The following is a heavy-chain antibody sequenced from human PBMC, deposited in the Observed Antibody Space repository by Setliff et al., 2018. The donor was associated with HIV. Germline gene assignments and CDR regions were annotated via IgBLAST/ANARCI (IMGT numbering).Heavy chain of an antibody. CDR3: AGSRGYFVQAD. CDR1: GFTVSAYW. J-gene: IGHJ4*02. V-gene: IGHV3-7*01. Sequence: GGSLRLSCAASGFTVSAYWMSWVRQAPGKGLEWVANIHKVGSEKYYVDSVKGRFTISRDNINNFLYLQMNSLRAEDTAVYYCAGSRGYFVQADWGQGTLVTVSS. CDR2: IHKVGSEK. D-gene: IGHD1-1*01.